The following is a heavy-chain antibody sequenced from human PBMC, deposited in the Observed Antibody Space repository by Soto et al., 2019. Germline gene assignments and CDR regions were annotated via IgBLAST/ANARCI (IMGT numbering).Heavy chain of an antibody. J-gene: IGHJ6*04. CDR2: ISSSSSTI. CDR1: GFTFSSYS. CDR3: ARDADDILTGYPLAMDV. D-gene: IGHD3-9*01. V-gene: IGHV3-48*01. Sequence: GGSLRLSCAASGFTFSSYSMNWVRQAPGKGLEWVSYISSSSSTIYYADSVKGRFTISRDNAKNSLYLQMNSLRAEDTAVYSCARDADDILTGYPLAMDVWGKGTTVTVSS.